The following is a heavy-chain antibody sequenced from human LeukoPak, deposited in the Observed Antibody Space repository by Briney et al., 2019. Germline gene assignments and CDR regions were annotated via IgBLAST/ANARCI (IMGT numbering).Heavy chain of an antibody. V-gene: IGHV1-18*01. J-gene: IGHJ6*03. CDR3: ARGPVFWSGYFPTSTYYYYYMDV. CDR2: ISAYNGNT. Sequence: ASVKVSCKASGYTFTSYGISWVRQAPGQGLEWMGWISAYNGNTNYAQKLQGRVTMTTDTSTSTAYMELRSLRSDDTAVYYCARGPVFWSGYFPTSTYYYYYMDVWGKGTTVTVSS. D-gene: IGHD3-3*01. CDR1: GYTFTSYG.